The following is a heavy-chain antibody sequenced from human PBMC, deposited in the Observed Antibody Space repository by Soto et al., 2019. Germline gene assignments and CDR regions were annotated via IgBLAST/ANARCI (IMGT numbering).Heavy chain of an antibody. J-gene: IGHJ4*02. CDR1: GGSISSGDYY. CDR3: ARMTVTNDY. CDR2: IYYSGST. V-gene: IGHV4-30-4*01. D-gene: IGHD4-17*01. Sequence: QVQLQESGPGLVKPSQTLSLTCTVSGGSISSGDYYWSWIRQPPGKGLEWIGYIYYSGSTYYNPSLXXRXTXLVDTPKNQFPLKLSSVTAADTAVYYCARMTVTNDYWGQGTLVTVSS.